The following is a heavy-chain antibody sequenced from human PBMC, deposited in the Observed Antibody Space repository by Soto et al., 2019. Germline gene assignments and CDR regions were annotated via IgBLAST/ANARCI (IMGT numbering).Heavy chain of an antibody. CDR2: IKSKTDGGTT. D-gene: IGHD2-15*01. CDR3: TLNPGIVVVVAATGTNWFDP. CDR1: GFTFSNAW. Sequence: GGSLRLSCAASGFTFSNAWMSWVRQAPGKGLEWVGRIKSKTDGGTTDYAAPVKGRFTISRDDSKNTLYLQMNSLKTEDTAVYYRTLNPGIVVVVAATGTNWFDPWGQGTLVTVSS. V-gene: IGHV3-15*01. J-gene: IGHJ5*02.